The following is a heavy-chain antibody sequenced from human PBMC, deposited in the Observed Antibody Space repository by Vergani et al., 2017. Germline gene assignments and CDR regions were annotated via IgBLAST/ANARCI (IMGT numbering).Heavy chain of an antibody. J-gene: IGHJ4*02. CDR1: GFTFSSYSMN. CDR2: IYYSGST. CDR3: ARQYSSSGDDY. D-gene: IGHD6-6*01. Sequence: VQLVESGGGLVKPGGSLRLSCAASGFTFSSYSMNWVRQAPGKGLEWIGSIYYSGSTYYNPSLKSRVTISVDTSKNQFSLKLSSVTAADTAVYYCARQYSSSGDDYWGQGTLVTVSS. V-gene: IGHV4-59*05.